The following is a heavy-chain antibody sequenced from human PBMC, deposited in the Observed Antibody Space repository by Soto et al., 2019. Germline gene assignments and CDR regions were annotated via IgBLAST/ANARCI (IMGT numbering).Heavy chain of an antibody. CDR1: GFTFSSYG. CDR3: AKDFGPPYGSGSYIFDY. D-gene: IGHD3-10*01. Sequence: GGSLRLSCAASGFTFSSYGMHWVRQAPGKGLEWVAVISDDGSNKYYADSVKGRFTISRDNSKNTLYLQMNSLRAEDTAVYYCAKDFGPPYGSGSYIFDYWGQGTLVTVSS. CDR2: ISDDGSNK. V-gene: IGHV3-30*18. J-gene: IGHJ4*02.